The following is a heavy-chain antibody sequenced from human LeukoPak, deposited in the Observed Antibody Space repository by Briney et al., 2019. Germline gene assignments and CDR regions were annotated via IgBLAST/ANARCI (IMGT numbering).Heavy chain of an antibody. CDR3: ARRVLWFGVRFDY. J-gene: IGHJ4*02. CDR2: IYYSGST. CDR1: GGSISSYY. V-gene: IGHV4-59*12. Sequence: PSETLSLTCTVSGGSISSYYWSWIRQPPGKGLEWIGYIYYSGSTNYNPSLKSRVTISVDTSKNQFSLKLSSVTAADTAVYYCARRVLWFGVRFDYWGQGTLVTVSS. D-gene: IGHD3-10*01.